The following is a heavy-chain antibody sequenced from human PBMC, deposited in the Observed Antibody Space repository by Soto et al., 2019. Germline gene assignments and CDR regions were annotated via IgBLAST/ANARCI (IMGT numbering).Heavy chain of an antibody. CDR3: ARDNNYDFWSGLSTPYYYYGMDV. CDR2: INPSGGST. V-gene: IGHV1-46*01. D-gene: IGHD3-3*01. J-gene: IGHJ6*02. CDR1: GYTFTSYY. Sequence: ASVKVSCKASGYTFTSYYMHWVRQAPGQGLEWMGIINPSGGSTSYAQKFQGRVTMTRDTSTSTVYMELSSLRSEDTAVYYCARDNNYDFWSGLSTPYYYYGMDVWGQGTTDNVSS.